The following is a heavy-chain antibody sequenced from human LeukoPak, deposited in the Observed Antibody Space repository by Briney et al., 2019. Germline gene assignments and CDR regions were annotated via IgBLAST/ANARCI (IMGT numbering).Heavy chain of an antibody. D-gene: IGHD2-2*01. CDR2: IIPIFGTA. V-gene: IGHV1-69*13. Sequence: ASVKVSCKASGGTFSSYAISWVRQAPGQGLEWMGGIIPIFGTANYAQKFQGRVTITADESTSTAYMELSSLRSEDTAVYYCARDPKEYQLLLPYIDYWGQGTLVTVSS. CDR1: GGTFSSYA. CDR3: ARDPKEYQLLLPYIDY. J-gene: IGHJ4*02.